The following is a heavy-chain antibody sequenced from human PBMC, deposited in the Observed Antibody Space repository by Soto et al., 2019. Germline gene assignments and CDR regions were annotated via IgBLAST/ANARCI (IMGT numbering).Heavy chain of an antibody. CDR2: INHSGST. V-gene: IGHV4-34*01. D-gene: IGHD5-12*01. CDR3: ARSSVRRVATISYYYYYYMDV. CDR1: GGSFSGYY. J-gene: IGHJ6*03. Sequence: SETLSLTCAVYGGSFSGYYWSWIRQPPGKGLEWIGEINHSGSTNYNPSLKSRVTISVDTSKNQFSLKLSSVTAADAAVYYCARSSVRRVATISYYYYYYMDVWGKGTTVTAPS.